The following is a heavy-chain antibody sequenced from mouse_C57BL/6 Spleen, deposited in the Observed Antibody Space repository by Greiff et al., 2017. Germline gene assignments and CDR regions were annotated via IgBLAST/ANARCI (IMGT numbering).Heavy chain of an antibody. Sequence: EVQGVESGGGLVKPGGSLKLSCAASGFTFSSYAMSWVRQTPEKRLEWVATISDGGSYTYYPDNVKGRFTISRDNAKNNLYLQMSHLKSEDTAMYYCARAGATVEGDYYFDYWGQGTTLTVSS. V-gene: IGHV5-4*01. D-gene: IGHD1-1*01. CDR3: ARAGATVEGDYYFDY. CDR1: GFTFSSYA. CDR2: ISDGGSYT. J-gene: IGHJ2*01.